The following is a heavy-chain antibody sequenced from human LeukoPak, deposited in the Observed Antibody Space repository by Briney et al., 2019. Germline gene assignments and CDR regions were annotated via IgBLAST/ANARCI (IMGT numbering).Heavy chain of an antibody. Sequence: VASVKVSCXASGGTFSNYAISWVRQAPGQGLEWMGRIIPMFGTTNYAQKFQGRVTITTDESTSTAYMEVSSLRIEATAVYYCASVTVTTWAPDGHMDVWGKGTTVTVSS. CDR1: GGTFSNYA. CDR3: ASVTVTTWAPDGHMDV. D-gene: IGHD4-11*01. J-gene: IGHJ6*03. CDR2: IIPMFGTT. V-gene: IGHV1-69*05.